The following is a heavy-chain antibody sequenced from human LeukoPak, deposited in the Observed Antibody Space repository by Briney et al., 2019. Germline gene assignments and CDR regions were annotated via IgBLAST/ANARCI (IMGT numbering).Heavy chain of an antibody. Sequence: SETLSLTCTVSGGSISGSSYYWGWIRQPPGKGLEWIGSIYYSGSTYYNPSLKIRVTISVDTSKNQFSLKLSSVTAADTAVYYCAAEKMIVVVNWFDPWGQGTLVTVSS. V-gene: IGHV4-39*01. CDR2: IYYSGST. J-gene: IGHJ5*02. CDR1: GGSISGSSYY. D-gene: IGHD3-22*01. CDR3: AAEKMIVVVNWFDP.